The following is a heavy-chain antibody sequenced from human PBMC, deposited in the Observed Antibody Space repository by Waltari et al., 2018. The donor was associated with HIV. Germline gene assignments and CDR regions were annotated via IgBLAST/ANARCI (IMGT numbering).Heavy chain of an antibody. J-gene: IGHJ4*02. CDR2: INQIGST. V-gene: IGHV4-34*01. CDR1: GGAFTGYS. Sequence: GQLQQWGAGLLKASGNLSLTFAGYGGAFTGYSWAWSRQPPGKGLEWIGEINQIGSTNYKLSLESRVTISVETSKNQFSLKLSSVTAADTAVYYCARVVVSESSGWSYYFDYWGQGTLVTVSS. CDR3: ARVVVSESSGWSYYFDY. D-gene: IGHD6-19*01.